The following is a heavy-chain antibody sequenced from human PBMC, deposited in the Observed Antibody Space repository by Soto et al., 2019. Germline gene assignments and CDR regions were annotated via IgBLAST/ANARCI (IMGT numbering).Heavy chain of an antibody. D-gene: IGHD6-13*01. J-gene: IGHJ5*02. CDR2: ISSNSAYI. Sequence: LRLSCAASGFTFRSFTMNWVRQAPGKGLEWVSTISSNSAYIYYTDALRGRLTISRDNAKNSLHLQMNSLRAEDTAVYDCTRDASRDSSARGWFDPWGPGTLVTVSS. CDR3: TRDASRDSSARGWFDP. CDR1: GFTFRSFT. V-gene: IGHV3-21*01.